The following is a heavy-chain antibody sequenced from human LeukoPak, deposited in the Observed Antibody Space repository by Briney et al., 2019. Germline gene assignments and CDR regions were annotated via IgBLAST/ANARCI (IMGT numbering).Heavy chain of an antibody. V-gene: IGHV3-23*01. CDR1: GFTFSSYA. Sequence: GGSLRLSCAASGFTFSSYAMSWVRQAPGKGLEWVSAISGSGGSTYYADSVKGRFTISRDNSENTLYLQMNSLRAEDTAVYYCAKGGRGAYYYYYMDVWGKGTTVTVSS. D-gene: IGHD2-15*01. J-gene: IGHJ6*03. CDR3: AKGGRGAYYYYYMDV. CDR2: ISGSGGST.